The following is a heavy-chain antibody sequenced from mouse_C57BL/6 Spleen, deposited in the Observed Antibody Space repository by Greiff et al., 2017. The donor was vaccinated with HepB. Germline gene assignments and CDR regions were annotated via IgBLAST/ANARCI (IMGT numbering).Heavy chain of an antibody. D-gene: IGHD1-1*01. J-gene: IGHJ4*01. CDR2: FYPGSGSI. CDR1: GYTFTEYT. V-gene: IGHV1-62-2*01. Sequence: QVQLQQSGAELVKPGASVKLSCKASGYTFTEYTIHWVKQRSGQGLEWIGWFYPGSGSIKYNEKFKDTATLTADKSSSTVYMELSRLTSEDSAVYFWARHEGGPYYGSRDAMDYWGQGTSVTVSS. CDR3: ARHEGGPYYGSRDAMDY.